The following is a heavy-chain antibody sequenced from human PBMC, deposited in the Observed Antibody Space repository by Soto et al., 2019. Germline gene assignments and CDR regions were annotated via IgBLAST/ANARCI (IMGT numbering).Heavy chain of an antibody. CDR3: ARGQEYHDSSGYNDS. V-gene: IGHV1-8*01. CDR2: MNPNSGNQ. Sequence: QVQLVQSGAEVKKPGASVKVSCKASGYTFTSYDINWVRQASGQGLEWMGWMNPNSGNQGSAQKFQGRVTMTRSTSINTAYMELSSLRSEDTAVYYCARGQEYHDSSGYNDSWGQGTLVTVSS. CDR1: GYTFTSYD. D-gene: IGHD3-22*01. J-gene: IGHJ4*02.